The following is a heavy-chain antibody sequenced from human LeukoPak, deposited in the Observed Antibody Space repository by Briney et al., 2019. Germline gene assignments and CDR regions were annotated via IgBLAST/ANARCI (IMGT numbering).Heavy chain of an antibody. CDR3: ARATSYNNYGMDV. CDR1: GFTFSSYA. V-gene: IGHV3-23*01. D-gene: IGHD1-14*01. Sequence: PGGSLRLSCAASGFTFSSYAMTWVRQAPGKGLEWVSGISGSGDRTYYADSVKGRFTISRDNAKNTLYLQMDSLRAEDTAVHYCARATSYNNYGMDVWGQGTTVTVSS. J-gene: IGHJ6*02. CDR2: ISGSGDRT.